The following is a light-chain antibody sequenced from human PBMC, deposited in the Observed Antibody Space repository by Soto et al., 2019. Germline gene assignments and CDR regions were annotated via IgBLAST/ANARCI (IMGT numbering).Light chain of an antibody. CDR2: GES. CDR1: ESVSSSY. J-gene: IGKJ3*01. V-gene: IGKV3-11*01. CDR3: QQRSNWLFT. Sequence: TLLTQSPGTLSLSPGEVSTVSCRARESVSSSYWAGYHQKPGQAPRLLIYGESNRATGIPARFSGSGSRTGFTLPISSLEPEDFAVYCCQQRSNWLFTFGPGTKVDIK.